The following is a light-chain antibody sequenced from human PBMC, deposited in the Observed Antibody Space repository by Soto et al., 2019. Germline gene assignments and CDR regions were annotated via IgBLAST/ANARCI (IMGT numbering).Light chain of an antibody. CDR2: DAS. J-gene: IGKJ4*01. CDR3: QHRRNWPLT. CDR1: QSVSSS. Sequence: IGLSHSPVALSLSPGERATLSCRASQSVSSSLAWYQQKPGQAPRLLIYDASNRATGIPARFSGSGSGTDFTLTISSLEPEDFAVYYCQHRRNWPLTFGGGTKVEIK. V-gene: IGKV3-11*01.